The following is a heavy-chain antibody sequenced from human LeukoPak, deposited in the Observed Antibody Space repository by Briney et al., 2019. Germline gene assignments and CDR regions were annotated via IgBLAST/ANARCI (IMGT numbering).Heavy chain of an antibody. CDR1: GGTFSSYA. V-gene: IGHV1-69*04. CDR2: IIPILGIA. CDR3: ARGLDSSSADFDY. D-gene: IGHD6-6*01. Sequence: ASVKVSCKASGGTFSSYAISWVRQAPGQGLEWMGRIIPILGIANYAQKFQGRVTITADKSTSTAYMELSSLRSEDTAVYYCARGLDSSSADFDYWGQGTLVTVSS. J-gene: IGHJ4*02.